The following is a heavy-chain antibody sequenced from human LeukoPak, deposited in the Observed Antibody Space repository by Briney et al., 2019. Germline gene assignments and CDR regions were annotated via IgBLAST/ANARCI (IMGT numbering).Heavy chain of an antibody. J-gene: IGHJ4*02. Sequence: ASVKVSCKASGYTFTGYYMHWVRQAPGQGLEWMGWISAYNGNTNYAQKLQGGVTMTTDTSTSTAYMELRSLRSDDTAVYYCAYCSGGSCYSWFDYWGQGTLVTVSS. CDR2: ISAYNGNT. CDR1: GYTFTGYY. V-gene: IGHV1-18*04. CDR3: AYCSGGSCYSWFDY. D-gene: IGHD2-15*01.